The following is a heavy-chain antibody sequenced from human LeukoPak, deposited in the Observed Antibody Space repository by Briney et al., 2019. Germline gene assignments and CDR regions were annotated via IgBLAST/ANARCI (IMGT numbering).Heavy chain of an antibody. V-gene: IGHV3-30*02. J-gene: IGHJ4*02. CDR1: GFTFSSYG. CDR3: AKELLSSSSAFHY. CDR2: IRYDGSNK. Sequence: GGSLRLSCAASGFTFSSYGMHWVRQAPGKGLERVAFIRYDGSNKYYADSVKGRFTISRDNSKNTLYLQMNSLRAEDTAVYYCAKELLSSSSAFHYWGQGTLVTVSS. D-gene: IGHD6-6*01.